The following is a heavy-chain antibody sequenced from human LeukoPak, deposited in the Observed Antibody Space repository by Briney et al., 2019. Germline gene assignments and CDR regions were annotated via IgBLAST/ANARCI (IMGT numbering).Heavy chain of an antibody. J-gene: IGHJ5*02. CDR2: IYHSGNT. V-gene: IGHV4-30-2*01. CDR3: ARGFPTSRWFDP. D-gene: IGHD1-26*01. Sequence: SETLSLTCAVSGGSINSGGYSWSWIRQPPGKGLEWIGYIYHSGNTYYNPSLKSRVTISVDRSKNQFSLKLRSVTAAGTAVYYCARGFPTSRWFDPWGQGTLVTVSS. CDR1: GGSINSGGYS.